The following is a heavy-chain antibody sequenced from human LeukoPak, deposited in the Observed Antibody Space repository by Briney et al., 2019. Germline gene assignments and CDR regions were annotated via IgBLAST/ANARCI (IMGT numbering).Heavy chain of an antibody. Sequence: ASVKVSCKASGYTFTGYYMHWVRQAPGQGLEWMGWINPSSGGTNYAQKFQGRVTMTRDTSISTAYMELSRLRSDDTAVYYCATEIFGVAYDWGQGTLVTVSS. CDR2: INPSSGGT. D-gene: IGHD3-3*01. V-gene: IGHV1-2*02. CDR3: ATEIFGVAYD. CDR1: GYTFTGYY. J-gene: IGHJ4*02.